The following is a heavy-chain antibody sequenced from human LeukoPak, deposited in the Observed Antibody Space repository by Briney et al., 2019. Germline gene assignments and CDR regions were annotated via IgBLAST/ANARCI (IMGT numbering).Heavy chain of an antibody. Sequence: GGSLRLSCETAGFTFSSYVMHWVRRTPGKGLVWVSRISHDGIISYADSVKGRFTISRDDAKNTLILQMNSLRVEDTAVYYCARDWVYKIDYWGRGTLVTVSS. V-gene: IGHV3-74*01. CDR1: GFTFSSYV. CDR3: ARDWVYKIDY. CDR2: ISHDGII. J-gene: IGHJ4*02. D-gene: IGHD5-24*01.